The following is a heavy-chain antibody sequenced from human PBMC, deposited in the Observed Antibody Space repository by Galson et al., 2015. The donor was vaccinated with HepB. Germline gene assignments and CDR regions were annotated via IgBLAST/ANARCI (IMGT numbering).Heavy chain of an antibody. D-gene: IGHD3-16*02. V-gene: IGHV1-24*01. Sequence: SVKVSCKVSGYTLTELSMHWVRQAPGKRLEWMGGFLPEDAETIYAQRFQGRVTMTEDTSTDSAYMELSGLRSEDTAVYYCTVANRHYFDYWGQGTLVTVSS. CDR2: FLPEDAET. J-gene: IGHJ4*02. CDR1: GYTLTELS. CDR3: TVANRHYFDY.